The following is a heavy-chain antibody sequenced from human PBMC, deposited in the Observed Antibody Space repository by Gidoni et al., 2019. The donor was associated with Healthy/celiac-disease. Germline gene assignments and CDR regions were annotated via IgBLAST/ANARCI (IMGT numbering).Heavy chain of an antibody. CDR3: ARDRLGYCSGGSCHYGMDV. CDR2: IYSGGST. D-gene: IGHD2-15*01. J-gene: IGHJ6*02. V-gene: IGHV3-53*01. CDR1: GFTVSSNY. Sequence: EVQLVESGGGLIQPGGSLRLSCAASGFTVSSNYMSWVRQAPGKGLEWVSVIYSGGSTYYADSVKGRFTISRDNSKNTLYLQMNSLRAEDTAVYYCARDRLGYCSGGSCHYGMDVWGQGTTVTVSS.